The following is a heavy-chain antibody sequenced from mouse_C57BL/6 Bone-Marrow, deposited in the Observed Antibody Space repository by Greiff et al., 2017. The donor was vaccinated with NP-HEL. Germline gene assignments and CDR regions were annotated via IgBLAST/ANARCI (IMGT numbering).Heavy chain of an antibody. Sequence: EVQVVESGPGLVKPSQSLSLTCSVTGYSITSGYYWNWIRQFPGNKLEWMGYISYDGSNNYNPSLKNRISITRDTSKNQFVLKLNSVTTEDTATYYCAREHYYGSSSYYFDYWGQGTTLTVSS. CDR1: GYSITSGYY. CDR2: ISYDGSN. J-gene: IGHJ2*01. D-gene: IGHD1-1*01. CDR3: AREHYYGSSSYYFDY. V-gene: IGHV3-6*01.